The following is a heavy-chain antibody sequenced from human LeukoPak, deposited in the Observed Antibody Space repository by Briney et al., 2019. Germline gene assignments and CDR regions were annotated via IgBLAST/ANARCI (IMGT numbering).Heavy chain of an antibody. CDR2: INPSGGST. CDR3: ARDGPTTVVNQDYYYGMDV. D-gene: IGHD4-23*01. V-gene: IGHV1-46*01. Sequence: ASVKVSCKASGYTFTSYYMHWVRQAPGQGLEWMGIINPSGGSTSYAQKFQGIVTMTRDTSTSTVYMELSSLRFEDTAVYYCARDGPTTVVNQDYYYGMDVWGQGTTVTVSS. CDR1: GYTFTSYY. J-gene: IGHJ6*02.